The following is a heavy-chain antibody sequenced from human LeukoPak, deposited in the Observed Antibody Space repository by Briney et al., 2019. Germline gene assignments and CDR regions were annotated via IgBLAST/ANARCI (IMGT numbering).Heavy chain of an antibody. Sequence: GGSLRLSCAASEFTFSSYEMNWVRQAPGKGLEWVAVIWYGASNKYYADSVKGRFTISRDNSKNTLFLQMNSLRDDDTAVYYCVRGVGVSRFNYFDPWGQGTLVIVSS. CDR2: IWYGASNK. D-gene: IGHD6-13*01. CDR1: EFTFSSYE. CDR3: VRGVGVSRFNYFDP. V-gene: IGHV3-33*08. J-gene: IGHJ5*02.